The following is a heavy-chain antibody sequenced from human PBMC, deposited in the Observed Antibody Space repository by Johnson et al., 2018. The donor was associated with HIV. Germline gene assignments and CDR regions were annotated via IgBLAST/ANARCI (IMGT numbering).Heavy chain of an antibody. CDR2: LFSGGNT. Sequence: VQLVESGGGVVRPGKSLRLSCAASGFTVSSYYMSWVRQAPGKGLEWVSVLFSGGNTYYADSVKGRFTISRDNSKKTLYLQMNSLRAEDTAVYYCARACRDGYTCDAFDIWGQGTMVTVSS. D-gene: IGHD5-24*01. J-gene: IGHJ3*02. CDR3: ARACRDGYTCDAFDI. CDR1: GFTVSSYY. V-gene: IGHV3-66*01.